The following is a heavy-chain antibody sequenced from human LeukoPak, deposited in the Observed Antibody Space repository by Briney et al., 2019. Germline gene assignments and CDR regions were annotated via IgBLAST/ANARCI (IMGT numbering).Heavy chain of an antibody. CDR3: ARQYCITTDCSLIQTYFDY. J-gene: IGHJ4*02. V-gene: IGHV1-18*01. Sequence: ASVKVSCKTSGYTFINYGINWVRPAPGQGLEWMGWISTHNGKTHYAQNFQDRITMTTDTSTSTAYLELRSLRSDDTTVYFCARQYCITTDCSLIQTYFDYWGQGTLVTVSS. CDR2: ISTHNGKT. D-gene: IGHD3-10*01. CDR1: GYTFINYG.